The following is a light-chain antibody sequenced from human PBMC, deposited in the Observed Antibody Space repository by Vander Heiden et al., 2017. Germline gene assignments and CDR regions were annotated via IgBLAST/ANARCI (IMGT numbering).Light chain of an antibody. CDR3: QQSFGTPYT. V-gene: IGKV1-39*01. J-gene: IGKJ2*01. CDR1: QTIHNY. Sequence: DIQMTQSPSSLSASVGDRVTITCRASQTIHNYLNWFQQKPGEAPTVLIYGASSLQSGVPSRFSGSGSGTDFALTISSLQPEDVATYYCQQSFGTPYTFGQGTKLEIK. CDR2: GAS.